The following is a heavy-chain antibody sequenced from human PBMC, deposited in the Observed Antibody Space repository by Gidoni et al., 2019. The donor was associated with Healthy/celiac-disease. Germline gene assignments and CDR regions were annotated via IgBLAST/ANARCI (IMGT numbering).Heavy chain of an antibody. Sequence: EVQLLESGGGLVQPGGSLRLSCAASGFSFSSYAMSWVSQAPGNGLAWFSAMSGRGGSTYYAESVKGRFTISRENSNNTLYLQMNSLRAEDTAVYYCAPPWQLESYFSIYWGQGTLVTVSS. CDR2: MSGRGGST. CDR3: APPWQLESYFSIY. CDR1: GFSFSSYA. V-gene: IGHV3-23*01. D-gene: IGHD1-1*01. J-gene: IGHJ4*02.